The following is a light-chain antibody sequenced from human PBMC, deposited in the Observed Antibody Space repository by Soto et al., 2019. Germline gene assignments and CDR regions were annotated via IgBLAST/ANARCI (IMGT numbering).Light chain of an antibody. CDR2: GAS. J-gene: IGKJ1*01. V-gene: IGKV3-20*01. CDR1: QSVSSY. CDR3: QQYGFLPRT. Sequence: VMAQSPATLSLSPGETATLSCRASQSVSSYLAWYQQKPGQAPRVLIYGASSRATGIPERFSGSGSGTDFTLTISGLEPEDFAVYYCQQYGFLPRTFGQGTKVDIK.